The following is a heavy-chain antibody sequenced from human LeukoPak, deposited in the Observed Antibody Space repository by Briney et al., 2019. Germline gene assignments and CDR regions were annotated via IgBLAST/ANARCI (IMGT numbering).Heavy chain of an antibody. D-gene: IGHD6-13*01. J-gene: IGHJ4*02. Sequence: PSETLSLTCAVYGGSFSGYYWSWIRQPPGKGLEWIGYVYYSGNTNYNPSLKSRVTISVDTSKNQFSLKLSSVTAADTAVYYCARTYSSSWDLSYYFDYWGQGTLVTVSS. CDR2: VYYSGNT. V-gene: IGHV4-34*01. CDR1: GGSFSGYY. CDR3: ARTYSSSWDLSYYFDY.